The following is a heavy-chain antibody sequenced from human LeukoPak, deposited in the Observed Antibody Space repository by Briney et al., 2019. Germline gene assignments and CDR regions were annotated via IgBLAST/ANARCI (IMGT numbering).Heavy chain of an antibody. V-gene: IGHV1-69*06. Sequence: SVKVSCKASGYTFTSYDINWVRQAPGQGLEWMGGIIPLFGTPDYAQKFQDRLTITADKSTSTAYMELSSLRSEDTAVYYCASATLRCSGGSCYEMDVWGKGTTVTVSS. CDR2: IIPLFGTP. CDR1: GYTFTSYD. CDR3: ASATLRCSGGSCYEMDV. J-gene: IGHJ6*04. D-gene: IGHD2-15*01.